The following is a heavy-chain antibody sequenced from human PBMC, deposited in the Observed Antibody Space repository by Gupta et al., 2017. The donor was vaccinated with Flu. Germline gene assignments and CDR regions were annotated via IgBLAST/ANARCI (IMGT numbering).Heavy chain of an antibody. J-gene: IGHJ6*02. CDR1: GYSCTRYW. V-gene: IGHV5-51*01. Sequence: VQVAQSAAEVKKPGESVKTSCQVSGYSCTRYWIRWVLQLPGRGLEWMGIIYPGDSGTRYSPSFQGKVTTSADKSISTAYLQWISLKASDTAMYYCERLGSGSEDHKSYGLDVWGPGTTVTVSS. CDR3: ERLGSGSEDHKSYGLDV. D-gene: IGHD3-10*01. CDR2: IYPGDSGT.